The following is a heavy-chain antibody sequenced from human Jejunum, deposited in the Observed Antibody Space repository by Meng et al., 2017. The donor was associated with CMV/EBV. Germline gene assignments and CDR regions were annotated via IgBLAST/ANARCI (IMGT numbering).Heavy chain of an antibody. CDR3: ARQAGTY. D-gene: IGHD6-13*01. J-gene: IGHJ4*02. CDR1: GFPFSNYW. Sequence: LNISCAGSGFPFSNYWMSWVRQAPGKGLECVANIKEDGTEKYYVDSVKGRFTISRDNAKNSLYLQMNSLRAEDTAVYYCARQAGTYWGQGTLVTVSS. CDR2: IKEDGTEK. V-gene: IGHV3-7*01.